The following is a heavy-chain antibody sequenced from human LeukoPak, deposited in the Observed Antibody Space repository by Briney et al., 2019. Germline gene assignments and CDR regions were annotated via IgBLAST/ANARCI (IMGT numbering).Heavy chain of an antibody. CDR3: ARVGDTMDPFKYYFDY. CDR2: MDPRGGST. CDR1: GYTFTSYY. V-gene: IGHV1-46*01. D-gene: IGHD3-10*01. Sequence: GASVKVSCTASGYTFTSYYMHWVRQAPGQGLEWMGSMDPRGGSTTYAQKFQGRVTITADESTSTAYMELSSLRSEDTAVYYCARVGDTMDPFKYYFDYWGQGTLVTVSS. J-gene: IGHJ4*02.